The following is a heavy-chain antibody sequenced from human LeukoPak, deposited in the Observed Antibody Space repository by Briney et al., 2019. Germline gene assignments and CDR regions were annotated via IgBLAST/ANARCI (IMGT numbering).Heavy chain of an antibody. CDR3: ASLSYSSSPGGNAFDI. J-gene: IGHJ3*02. CDR1: GGTFSSYA. CDR2: INPNSGGT. D-gene: IGHD6-6*01. V-gene: IGHV1-2*02. Sequence: GASVKVSCKASGGTFSSYAISWVRQAPGQGLEWMGWINPNSGGTNYAQKFQGRVTMTRDTSISTAYMELSRLRSDDTAVYYCASLSYSSSPGGNAFDIWGQGTMVTVSS.